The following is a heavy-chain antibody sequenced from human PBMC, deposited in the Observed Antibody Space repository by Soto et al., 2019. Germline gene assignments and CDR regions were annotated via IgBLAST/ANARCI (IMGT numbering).Heavy chain of an antibody. J-gene: IGHJ6*02. CDR2: INPSGGST. CDR3: AREPPLRYFDWPLYGMDV. D-gene: IGHD3-9*01. V-gene: IGHV1-46*01. CDR1: GYTFTSYY. Sequence: ASVKVSCKASGYTFTSYYMHWVRQAPGQGLEWMGIINPSGGSTSYAQKFQGRVTMTRDTSTSTVYMELSSLRSEDTAVYYCAREPPLRYFDWPLYGMDVWGRGTTVTVSS.